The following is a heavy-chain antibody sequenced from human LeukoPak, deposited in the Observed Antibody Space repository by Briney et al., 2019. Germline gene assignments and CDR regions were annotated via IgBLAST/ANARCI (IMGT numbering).Heavy chain of an antibody. V-gene: IGHV3-23*01. CDR3: AKRMIAAAGTVYYYYGMDV. J-gene: IGHJ6*02. D-gene: IGHD6-13*01. CDR1: GFTFSSYV. CDR2: ISNSGGST. Sequence: GGSLRLSCAASGFTFSSYVMSWVRQAPGKGLEWVSSISNSGGSTYYADSVKGRFTISRDNSKNTLYLQMNSLRAEDTAVYYCAKRMIAAAGTVYYYYGMDVWGQGTTVTVSS.